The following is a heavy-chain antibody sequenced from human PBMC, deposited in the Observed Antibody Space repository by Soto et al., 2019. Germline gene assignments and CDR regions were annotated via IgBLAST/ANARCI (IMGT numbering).Heavy chain of an antibody. CDR1: GGSFSGYY. D-gene: IGHD2-21*02. CDR2: INHSGST. V-gene: IGHV4-34*01. Sequence: PSETLSLTCAVYGGSFSGYYWSWIRQPPGKGLEWIGEINHSGSTNYNPSLKSRVTISVDTSKNQFSLKLSSVTAADTAVYYCARTAHLKADPYYYYYYYMDVWGKGTTVTVSS. J-gene: IGHJ6*03. CDR3: ARTAHLKADPYYYYYYYMDV.